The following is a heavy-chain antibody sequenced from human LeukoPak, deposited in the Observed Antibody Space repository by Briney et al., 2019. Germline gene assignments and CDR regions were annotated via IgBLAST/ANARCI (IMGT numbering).Heavy chain of an antibody. Sequence: PGGSLKLSCAASGFDFSDFYMHWVRQASGRGLEWVGLIITKPNSYTTVYAASVKGRFTISRDDSKNTAYLQMNSLKAEDTAVYYCTRQHCSGGTCSYVDYWGQGTLVTVSS. CDR3: TRQHCSGGTCSYVDY. CDR2: IITKPNSYTT. J-gene: IGHJ4*02. V-gene: IGHV3-73*01. D-gene: IGHD2-15*01. CDR1: GFDFSDFY.